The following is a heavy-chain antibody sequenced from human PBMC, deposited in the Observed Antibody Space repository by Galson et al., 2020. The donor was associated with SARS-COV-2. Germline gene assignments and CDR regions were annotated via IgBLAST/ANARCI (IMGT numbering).Heavy chain of an antibody. CDR1: GGYISDYH. Sequence: SETLSLTCTPSGGYISDYHWSWIRQPPGKGLEWIGYIYYTGSTTYNPSLKSRVTISIDTSKRQFSLTLSSVTAADTAVYYCARDASRGLDPWGQGTLVTVSS. CDR3: ARDASRGLDP. CDR2: IYYTGST. J-gene: IGHJ5*02. V-gene: IGHV4-59*01. D-gene: IGHD2-2*01.